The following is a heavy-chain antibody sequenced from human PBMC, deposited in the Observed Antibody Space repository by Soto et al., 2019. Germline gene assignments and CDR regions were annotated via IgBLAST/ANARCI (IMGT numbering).Heavy chain of an antibody. V-gene: IGHV3-13*04. Sequence: PGGSLRLSCAASGFTFSSYDMHWFRQATGKGLEWVSAIGTAGDTYYPGSVKGRFTISRENAKNSLYLQMNSLRAGDTAVYYCARGGGRVATPWFDPWGQGTLVTVSS. CDR2: IGTAGDT. D-gene: IGHD5-12*01. CDR1: GFTFSSYD. J-gene: IGHJ5*02. CDR3: ARGGGRVATPWFDP.